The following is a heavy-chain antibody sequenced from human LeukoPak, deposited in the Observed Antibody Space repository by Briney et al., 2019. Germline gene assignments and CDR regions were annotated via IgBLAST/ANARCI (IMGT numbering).Heavy chain of an antibody. D-gene: IGHD3-22*01. V-gene: IGHV1-46*01. CDR2: INPSGGST. CDR3: ARGASSGYYSWITPFDY. J-gene: IGHJ4*02. Sequence: ASVTVSCKASGYTFTSYYMHWVRQAPGQGLEWMGIINPSGGSTSYAQKFQGRVTMTRDTSTSTVYMELSSLRSEDTAVYYCARGASSGYYSWITPFDYWGQGTLVTVSS. CDR1: GYTFTSYY.